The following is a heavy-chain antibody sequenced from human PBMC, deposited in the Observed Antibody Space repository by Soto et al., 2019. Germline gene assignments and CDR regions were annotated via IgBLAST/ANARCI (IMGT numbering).Heavy chain of an antibody. CDR2: INGSGGST. CDR3: AKIVVIWGYYDSSSYYFDY. Sequence: PGGSLRLSCAASGFSLNNYAMRWVRQSPGKGLEWVARINGSGGSTYYADSVKGRFTISRDNSKNTMYNQMNSLRAEDTAVYYCAKIVVIWGYYDSSSYYFDYWGQGTLVTVYS. V-gene: IGHV3-23*01. D-gene: IGHD3-22*01. CDR1: GFSLNNYA. J-gene: IGHJ4*02.